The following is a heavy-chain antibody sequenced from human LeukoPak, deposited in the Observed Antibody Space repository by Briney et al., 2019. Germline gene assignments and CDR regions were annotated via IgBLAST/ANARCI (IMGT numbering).Heavy chain of an antibody. D-gene: IGHD6-19*01. CDR3: ARRAYSSGWYRFDY. Sequence: GESLKISCKGSGYSFTSYWIGWVRQMPGKGLEWMGTIYPGDSDTRYSPSFQGRVTISADKSISTAYLQWSSLKASDTAMYYCARRAYSSGWYRFDYWGQGTLVTVSS. CDR2: IYPGDSDT. J-gene: IGHJ4*02. CDR1: GYSFTSYW. V-gene: IGHV5-51*01.